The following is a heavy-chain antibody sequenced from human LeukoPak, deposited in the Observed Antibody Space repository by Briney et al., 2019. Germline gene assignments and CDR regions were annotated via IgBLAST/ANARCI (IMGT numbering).Heavy chain of an antibody. CDR1: GYSFTSYW. Sequence: PGESLKISCKGSGYSFTSYWIGWVRQMPGKGLEWMGIIYPGASDARYSPSFQGQVTISADKSISTAYLQWSSLKASDTAMYYCARHKLTMVPELDYWGQGTLVTVSS. CDR2: IYPGASDA. CDR3: ARHKLTMVPELDY. J-gene: IGHJ4*02. V-gene: IGHV5-51*01. D-gene: IGHD3-10*01.